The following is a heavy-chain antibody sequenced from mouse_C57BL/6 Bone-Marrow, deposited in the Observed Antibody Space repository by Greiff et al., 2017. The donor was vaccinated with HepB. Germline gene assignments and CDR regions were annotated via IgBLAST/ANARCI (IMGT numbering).Heavy chain of an antibody. CDR1: GYTFTEYT. D-gene: IGHD2-4*01. Sequence: VKLQESGAELVKPGASVKLSCKASGYTFTEYTIHWVKQRSGQGLEWIGWFYPGSGSIKYNEKFKDKATLTADKSSSTVYMELSRLTSEDSAVYFCASSKDYDYDAHFDYWGQGTTLTVSS. CDR2: FYPGSGSI. J-gene: IGHJ2*01. V-gene: IGHV1-62-2*01. CDR3: ASSKDYDYDAHFDY.